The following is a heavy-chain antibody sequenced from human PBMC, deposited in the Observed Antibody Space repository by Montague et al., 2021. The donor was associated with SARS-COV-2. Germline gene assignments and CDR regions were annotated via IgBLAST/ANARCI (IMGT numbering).Heavy chain of an antibody. J-gene: IGHJ4*02. CDR3: ARGFDY. CDR2: IYYSGST. V-gene: IGHV4-59*08. CDR1: GASISSYY. Sequence: SETLSLTCTVSGASISSYYWSWIRQPPGKGPEWIGYIYYSGSTNYNPSLKSRVTISVDTSKNQFSLKLSSVTAADTAVYYCARGFDYWGQGTLVTVSS.